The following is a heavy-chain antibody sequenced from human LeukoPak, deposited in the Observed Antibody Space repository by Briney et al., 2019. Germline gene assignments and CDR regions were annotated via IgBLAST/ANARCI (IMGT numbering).Heavy chain of an antibody. CDR2: IRYDGTKK. J-gene: IGHJ6*04. CDR3: AKEMNDYVDYFYMDV. CDR1: GLTFSSYA. Sequence: GGSLRLSCAASGLTFSSYAMHWVRQAPGKGLDWVALIRYDGTKKYCADSVKGRFTVSRDNSKNTLYLQMNSLRAEDTAVYYCAKEMNDYVDYFYMDVWGKGTTVTVSS. D-gene: IGHD4-17*01. V-gene: IGHV3-30*02.